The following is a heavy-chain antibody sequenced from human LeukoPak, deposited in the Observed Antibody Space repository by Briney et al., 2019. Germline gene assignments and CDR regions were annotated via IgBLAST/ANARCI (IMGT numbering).Heavy chain of an antibody. V-gene: IGHV1-18*01. Sequence: ASVKVSCKASGYTYTSYGISWVRQAPGQGLEWMGWISAYNGNTNYAQKLQGRVTMTTDTSTSTAYMELRSLRSDDTAVYYCARDNPLYGSGSYQPIDYWGQGTLVTVSS. CDR3: ARDNPLYGSGSYQPIDY. D-gene: IGHD3-10*01. CDR1: GYTYTSYG. CDR2: ISAYNGNT. J-gene: IGHJ4*02.